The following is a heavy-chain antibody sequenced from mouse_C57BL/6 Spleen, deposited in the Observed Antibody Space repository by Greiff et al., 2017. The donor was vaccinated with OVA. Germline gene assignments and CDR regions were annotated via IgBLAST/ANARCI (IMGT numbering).Heavy chain of an antibody. D-gene: IGHD1-1*01. V-gene: IGHV1-64*01. CDR3: ARENYYCSSGYFDV. CDR1: GYTFTSYW. CDR2: IHPNSGST. J-gene: IGHJ1*03. Sequence: VQLQQPGAELVKPGASVKLSCKASGYTFTSYWMHWVKQRPGQGLEWIGMIHPNSGSTNYNEKFKSKATLTVDKSSSTAYMQLSSLTSDDSAVYYCARENYYCSSGYFDVWGTGTTFTVSS.